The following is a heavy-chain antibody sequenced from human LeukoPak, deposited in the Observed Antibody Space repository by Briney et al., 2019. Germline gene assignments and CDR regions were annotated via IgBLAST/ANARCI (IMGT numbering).Heavy chain of an antibody. J-gene: IGHJ4*02. CDR2: INYSGST. V-gene: IGHV4-34*01. D-gene: IGHD7-27*01. CDR3: ALTGDLGY. CDR1: GGSFSGYY. Sequence: PSETPSLTCAVYGGSFSGYYWSWIRQPPGKGLEWIGEINYSGSTNYNPSLKSRVTISVDTSKNQFSLKLSSVTAADTAVYYCALTGDLGYWGQGTLVTVSS.